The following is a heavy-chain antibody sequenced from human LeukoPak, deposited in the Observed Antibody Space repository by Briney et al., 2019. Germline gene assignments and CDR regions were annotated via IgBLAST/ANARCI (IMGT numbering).Heavy chain of an antibody. J-gene: IGHJ4*02. Sequence: SETLSLTCGVYGGSFSGYYWTWIRQSPGMGLEWIGEIIHSGSTNYNPSLTSRVTISVDTSKNQFSLELSSVTAAGTAVYYCARGILVTVYAAFDYWGQGTLVTVSS. CDR3: ARGILVTVYAAFDY. CDR1: GGSFSGYY. V-gene: IGHV4-34*01. D-gene: IGHD2-8*01. CDR2: IIHSGST.